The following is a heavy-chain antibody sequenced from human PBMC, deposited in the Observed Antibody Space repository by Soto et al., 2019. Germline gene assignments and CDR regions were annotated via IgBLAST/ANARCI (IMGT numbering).Heavy chain of an antibody. V-gene: IGHV3-11*06. CDR1: GFTFSDYY. Sequence: QVQLVESGGGLVKPGGSLRLSCAASGFTFSDYYMSWVRQAPGKGLEWVSYISSISTYANYADSVKGRFTISRDNAKNSLDLQMNIMRDDDTALYYCARLADCSNNICSYGMDVWGQGTTVTVSS. CDR2: ISSISTYA. J-gene: IGHJ6*02. D-gene: IGHD4-4*01. CDR3: ARLADCSNNICSYGMDV.